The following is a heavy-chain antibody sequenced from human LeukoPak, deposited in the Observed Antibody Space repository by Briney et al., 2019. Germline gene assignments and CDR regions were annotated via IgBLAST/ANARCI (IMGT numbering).Heavy chain of an antibody. V-gene: IGHV4-34*01. CDR1: GFTFSDYY. D-gene: IGHD1-14*01. CDR2: INHSGST. J-gene: IGHJ4*02. CDR3: ARGGDRRGFDY. Sequence: LRLSCAASGFTFSDYYMSWIRQPPGKGLEWIGEINHSGSTNYNPSLKSRVTISVDTSKNQFSLKLRSLTAADTAVYYCARGGDRRGFDYWGQGTLVTVSS.